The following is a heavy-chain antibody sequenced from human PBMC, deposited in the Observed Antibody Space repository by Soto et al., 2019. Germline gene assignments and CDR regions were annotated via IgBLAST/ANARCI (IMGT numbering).Heavy chain of an antibody. CDR2: IIPIFGTA. CDR1: GGTFSSYA. Sequence: SVKVSCKASGGTFSSYAISWVRQAPGQGLEWMGGIIPIFGTANYAQKFQGRVTITADESTSTAYMELSGLRSEDTAVYYCALTYTDYYYYGMDVWGQGTTVTVSS. D-gene: IGHD3-9*01. J-gene: IGHJ6*02. V-gene: IGHV1-69*13. CDR3: ALTYTDYYYYGMDV.